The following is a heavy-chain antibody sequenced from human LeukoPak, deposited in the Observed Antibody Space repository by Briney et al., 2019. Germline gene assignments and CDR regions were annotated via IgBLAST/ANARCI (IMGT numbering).Heavy chain of an antibody. CDR3: ARGRVSSSSWSSTYYYYFYMDV. J-gene: IGHJ6*03. CDR1: GGSISSYY. Sequence: SETLSLTCTVSGGSISSYYWSWIRQPAGKGLEWIGRIYTSGSTNYNPSLKSRVTMSVDTSKNQFSLKLSSVTAADTAVYFCARGRVSSSSWSSTYYYYFYMDVWGKGTTVTVSS. CDR2: IYTSGST. D-gene: IGHD6-13*01. V-gene: IGHV4-4*07.